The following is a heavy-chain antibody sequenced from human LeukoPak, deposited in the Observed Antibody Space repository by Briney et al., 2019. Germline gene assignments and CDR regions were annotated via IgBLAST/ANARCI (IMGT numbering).Heavy chain of an antibody. Sequence: PGGSLRLSCTTSGLTFSTSGFNWVRQAPGKGLEWVASIGPTGFDRYHADSIKGRFTNSRDNANNFLYLQMDSLRAEDTAVYYCATETNGRHYDYWGQGTLLTVSS. V-gene: IGHV3-21*06. D-gene: IGHD1-14*01. CDR3: ATETNGRHYDY. CDR2: IGPTGFDR. CDR1: GLTFSTSG. J-gene: IGHJ4*02.